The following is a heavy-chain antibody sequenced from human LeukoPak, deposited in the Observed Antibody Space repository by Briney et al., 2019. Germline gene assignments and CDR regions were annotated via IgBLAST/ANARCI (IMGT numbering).Heavy chain of an antibody. J-gene: IGHJ4*02. D-gene: IGHD4-11*01. CDR2: IHPDGGST. CDR1: GYTFTSYG. CDR3: ARAFNSIQPLDY. V-gene: IGHV1-18*01. Sequence: ASVKVSCEASGYTFTSYGISWVRQAPGHGLESMGYIHPDGGSTNYAQKFQGRVTMTSDMSTNTVYMELRSLRSEDTAMYYCARAFNSIQPLDYWGQGTLVTVSS.